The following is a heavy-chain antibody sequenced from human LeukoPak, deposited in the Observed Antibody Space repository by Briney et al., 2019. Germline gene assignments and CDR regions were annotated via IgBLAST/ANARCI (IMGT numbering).Heavy chain of an antibody. CDR2: ISRTSAYI. Sequence: GGSLSLSCAASVFNLNDYAMKWVRQAPGKGLEWVAAISRTSAYIYYSDSVKGRFTISRDNAKNSVYLQMDSLRAEDTAIYYCARDERRYCRDISCYPGDYWGQGTLVTVSS. CDR3: ARDERRYCRDISCYPGDY. CDR1: VFNLNDYA. J-gene: IGHJ4*02. V-gene: IGHV3-21*01. D-gene: IGHD2-15*01.